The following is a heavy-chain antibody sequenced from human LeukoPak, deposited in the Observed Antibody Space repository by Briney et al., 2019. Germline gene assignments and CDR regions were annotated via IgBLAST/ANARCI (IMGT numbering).Heavy chain of an antibody. J-gene: IGHJ4*02. V-gene: IGHV4-30-4*01. Sequence: SQTLSLTCTVSGGSISSGDYYWSWIRQPPGKGLEWIGYIHYSGSTYYNPSLKSRVTISVDTSKNQFSLKLSSVTAADTAVYYCARVYYYDNSGYGKDYFDYWGQGTLVTVSS. CDR2: IHYSGST. D-gene: IGHD3-22*01. CDR3: ARVYYYDNSGYGKDYFDY. CDR1: GGSISSGDYY.